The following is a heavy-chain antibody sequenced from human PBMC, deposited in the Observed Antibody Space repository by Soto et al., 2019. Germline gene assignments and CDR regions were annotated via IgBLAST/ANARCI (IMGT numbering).Heavy chain of an antibody. Sequence: QLQLVQSAAEVKKPGASVRVSCKAYGYPFIKYGISWIRQAPEQGLEWMGWIKVDSGYTNYAQKFQGSVTMTADTSSDPAFMELRSLRLDDTAVYFCATSYDAGFDPWGPGTLVSVSS. V-gene: IGHV1-18*04. CDR1: GYPFIKYG. D-gene: IGHD5-12*01. CDR2: IKVDSGYT. J-gene: IGHJ5*02. CDR3: ATSYDAGFDP.